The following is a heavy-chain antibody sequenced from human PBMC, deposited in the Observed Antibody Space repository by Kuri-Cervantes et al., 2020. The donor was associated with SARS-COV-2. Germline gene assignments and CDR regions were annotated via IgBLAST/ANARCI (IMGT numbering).Heavy chain of an antibody. Sequence: SVKVSCKASGGTFSSYAISWVRQAPGQGLEWMGRIIPIFGTANYAQKFQGRVTITADKSTSTAYMELSSLRSEDTAVYYCAGDVTSSSSVVYYYYMDVWGKGTTVTGSS. J-gene: IGHJ6*03. CDR1: GGTFSSYA. CDR2: IIPIFGTA. CDR3: AGDVTSSSSVVYYYYMDV. V-gene: IGHV1-69*06. D-gene: IGHD6-6*01.